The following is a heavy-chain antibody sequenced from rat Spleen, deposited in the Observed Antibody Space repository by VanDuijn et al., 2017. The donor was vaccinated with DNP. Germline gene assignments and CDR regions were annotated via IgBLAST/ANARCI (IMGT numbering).Heavy chain of an antibody. J-gene: IGHJ2*01. V-gene: IGHV3-1*01. CDR2: ISYSVST. D-gene: IGHD1-2*01. CDR1: GSSITRNY. Sequence: EVQLQESGPGLVKPSQSLSLTCSVTGSSITRNYWGWIRKFPGNKMEWMGYISYSVSTPYNPSLKSRISFTRDTSKNQFFLQLNSVTTEDTATYYCARGSSPDYWGQGVMVTVSS. CDR3: ARGSSPDY.